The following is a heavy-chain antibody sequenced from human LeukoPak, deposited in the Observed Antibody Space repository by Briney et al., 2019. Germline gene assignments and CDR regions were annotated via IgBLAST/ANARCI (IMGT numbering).Heavy chain of an antibody. Sequence: PSETLSLTCTVSGGSISSYYWSWIRQPPGKGLEWIGYIYYSGSTNYNPSLKSRVTISVDTSKNQFSLKLSSVTAADTAVYYCASSYCGGDCYSYFDFWGPGTLFSVSS. V-gene: IGHV4-59*01. CDR1: GGSISSYY. CDR2: IYYSGST. D-gene: IGHD2-21*02. J-gene: IGHJ4*02. CDR3: ASSYCGGDCYSYFDF.